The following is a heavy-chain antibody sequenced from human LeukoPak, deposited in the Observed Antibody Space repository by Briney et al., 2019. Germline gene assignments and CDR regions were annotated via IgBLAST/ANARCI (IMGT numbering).Heavy chain of an antibody. V-gene: IGHV4-59*01. CDR3: ARGDSSGWYDYYYGMDV. CDR1: GGSISSYY. D-gene: IGHD6-19*01. CDR2: IYYSGST. J-gene: IGHJ6*02. Sequence: SETLSLTCTVSGGSISSYYWSWIRQPPGKGLEWIGYIYYSGSTNYNPSLKSRVTISVDTSKNQFSLKLSSVTAADTAVYYCARGDSSGWYDYYYGMDVWGQGTTVTVSS.